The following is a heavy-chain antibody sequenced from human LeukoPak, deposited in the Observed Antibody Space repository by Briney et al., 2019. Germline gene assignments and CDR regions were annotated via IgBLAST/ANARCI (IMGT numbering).Heavy chain of an antibody. CDR3: AKVPRGAGTSSGY. CDR1: GFTFSDYN. J-gene: IGHJ4*02. CDR2: ISRSGSTK. V-gene: IGHV3-11*01. D-gene: IGHD3-3*01. Sequence: GGSLRLSCAASGFTFSDYNMRWIRQAPGKGLEWVSSISRSGSTKYYVDSVKGRFTISRDNSKNTLYLQMNSLRAEDTAVYYCAKVPRGAGTSSGYWGQGTLVTVSS.